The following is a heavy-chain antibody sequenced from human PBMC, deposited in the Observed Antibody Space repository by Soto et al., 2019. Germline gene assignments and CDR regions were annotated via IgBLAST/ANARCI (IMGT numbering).Heavy chain of an antibody. J-gene: IGHJ4*02. CDR1: GYTFTSYY. Sequence: ASVKVPCKASGYTFTSYYMHWVRQAPGQGLEWMGIINPSGGSTSYAQKFQGRVTMTRDTSTSTVYMELSSLRSEDTAVYYCARYSSSWHFDYWGQGTLVTVSS. CDR3: ARYSSSWHFDY. V-gene: IGHV1-46*01. CDR2: INPSGGST. D-gene: IGHD6-13*01.